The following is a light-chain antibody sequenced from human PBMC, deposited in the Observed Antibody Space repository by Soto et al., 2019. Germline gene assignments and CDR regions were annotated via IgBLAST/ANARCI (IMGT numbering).Light chain of an antibody. CDR2: KAS. CDR3: QPYISYTST. Sequence: DIQMTQSPSTLSASVGDRVTITCRASQSIRTWLAWYQQKPGKAPNLLIYKASSLESGVLSRFSGSGSGTEFTLTISSLQPDDFATYYCQPYISYTSTFGQVIKVEIK. V-gene: IGKV1-5*03. CDR1: QSIRTW. J-gene: IGKJ1*01.